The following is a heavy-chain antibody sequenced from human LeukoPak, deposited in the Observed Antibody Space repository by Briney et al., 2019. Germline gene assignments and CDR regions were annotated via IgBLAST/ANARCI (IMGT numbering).Heavy chain of an antibody. V-gene: IGHV3-30-3*01. Sequence: PGRSLRLSCAASGFTFSSYAMHWVRQAPGKGLEWMAVISRDGSNKYYADSVKGRFTISRDNSKNTLYLQMNSLRAEDTAVYYCARAPSSGYYLAFDIWGQGTMVTVSS. CDR1: GFTFSSYA. CDR3: ARAPSSGYYLAFDI. D-gene: IGHD3-22*01. CDR2: ISRDGSNK. J-gene: IGHJ3*02.